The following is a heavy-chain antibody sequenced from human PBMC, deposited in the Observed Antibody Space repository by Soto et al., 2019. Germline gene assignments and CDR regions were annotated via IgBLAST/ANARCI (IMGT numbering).Heavy chain of an antibody. J-gene: IGHJ5*02. CDR2: IYNSGIT. V-gene: IGHV4-30-4*01. D-gene: IGHD3-3*01. CDR1: GGSISSGDYS. Sequence: SETLSLTCTVSGGSISSGDYSWSWVRQSPGKGLEWIGHIYNSGITYYNHSLKSRVVISIDTSRNQFSLRLNSLTAADRAVYFCARGVTVFGLVSRFWFDPWGQGTVVTV. CDR3: ARGVTVFGLVSRFWFDP.